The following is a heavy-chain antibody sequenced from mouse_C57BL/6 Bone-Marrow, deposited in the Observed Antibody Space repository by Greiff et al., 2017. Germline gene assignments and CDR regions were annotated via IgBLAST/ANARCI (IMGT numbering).Heavy chain of an antibody. Sequence: QVQLKQPGAELVKPGASVKLSCKASGYTFPSYWMQWVKQRPGQGLEWIGEIDPSDSYNNYNQKFKGKATLTVDQSSSKAYMQLSSLTSENSAVYYCARWWIDNLYYYTMDYWFQGTSVTVTS. CDR1: GYTFPSYW. V-gene: IGHV1-50*01. J-gene: IGHJ4*01. CDR3: ARWWIDNLYYYTMDY. CDR2: IDPSDSYN. D-gene: IGHD1-1*02.